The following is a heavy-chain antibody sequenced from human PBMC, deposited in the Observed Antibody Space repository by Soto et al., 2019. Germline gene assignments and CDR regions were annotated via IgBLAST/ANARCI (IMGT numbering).Heavy chain of an antibody. J-gene: IGHJ4*02. Sequence: SVKVSCKSSGGTFSRHAIAWVRQAPGQGLEWMGGISPTFGTATYAPKFQGRVAISADRSSNTAYMELSSLRSQDTAVYYCASERSAQYFDSWGQGTVVTVSS. V-gene: IGHV1-69*06. D-gene: IGHD1-26*01. CDR1: GGTFSRHA. CDR2: ISPTFGTA. CDR3: ASERSAQYFDS.